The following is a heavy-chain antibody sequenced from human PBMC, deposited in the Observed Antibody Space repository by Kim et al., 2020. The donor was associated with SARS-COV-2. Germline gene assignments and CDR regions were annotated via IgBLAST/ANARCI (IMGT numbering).Heavy chain of an antibody. J-gene: IGHJ5*02. CDR3: ARHWGSLYSSSWSPRFNWFDP. CDR2: IYYSGST. D-gene: IGHD6-13*01. V-gene: IGHV4-39*01. CDR1: GGSISSSSYY. Sequence: SETLSLTCTVSGGSISSSSYYWGWIRQPPGKGLEWIGSIYYSGSTYYNPSLKSRVTISVDTSKNQFSLKLSSVTAADTAVYYCARHWGSLYSSSWSPRFNWFDPWGQGTLVTVSS.